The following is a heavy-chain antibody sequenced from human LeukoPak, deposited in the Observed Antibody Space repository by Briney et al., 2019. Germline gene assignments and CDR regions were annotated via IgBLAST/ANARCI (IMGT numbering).Heavy chain of an antibody. CDR3: ARDSPYYYGSGSATYYMDV. CDR2: IYYSGST. J-gene: IGHJ6*03. CDR1: GGSISSYY. Sequence: PSETLSLTCTVSGGSISSYYWSWIRQPPGRGLEWIGYIYYSGSTNYNPSLKSRVTISVDTSKNQFSLKLSSVTAADTAVYYCARDSPYYYGSGSATYYMDVWGKGTTVTISS. V-gene: IGHV4-59*01. D-gene: IGHD3-10*01.